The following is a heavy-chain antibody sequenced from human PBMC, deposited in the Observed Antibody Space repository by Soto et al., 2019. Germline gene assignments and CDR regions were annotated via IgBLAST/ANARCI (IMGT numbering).Heavy chain of an antibody. V-gene: IGHV4-59*08. CDR2: IYYSGST. J-gene: IGHJ5*02. Sequence: SETLSLTCTVSGGSISSYYWSWIRQPPGKGLEWIGYIYYSGSTNYNPSLKSRVTISVDTSKNQFFLKLSSVTAADTAVYYCARHYDILTGYYGSAWWFDPWGQGTLVTVSS. D-gene: IGHD3-9*01. CDR1: GGSISSYY. CDR3: ARHYDILTGYYGSAWWFDP.